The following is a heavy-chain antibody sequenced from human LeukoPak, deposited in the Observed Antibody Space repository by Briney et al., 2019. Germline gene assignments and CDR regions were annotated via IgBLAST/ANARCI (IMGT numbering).Heavy chain of an antibody. J-gene: IGHJ3*02. Sequence: SETLSLTCTVSVGSISSSSYYWGWIRQPPGKGLEWIGSIYYSGSTYYNPSLKSRVTISVDTFKNQFSLKLTSVTAADTAVYYCARENSSGWFEGDDAFDIWGQGTMVTVSS. D-gene: IGHD6-19*01. CDR1: VGSISSSSYY. CDR3: ARENSSGWFEGDDAFDI. CDR2: IYYSGST. V-gene: IGHV4-39*02.